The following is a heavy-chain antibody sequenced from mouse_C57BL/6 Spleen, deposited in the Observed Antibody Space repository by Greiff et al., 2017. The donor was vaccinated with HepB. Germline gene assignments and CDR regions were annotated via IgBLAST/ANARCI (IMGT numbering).Heavy chain of an antibody. D-gene: IGHD1-1*01. V-gene: IGHV1-78*01. J-gene: IGHJ2*01. CDR2: IYPRDGST. CDR1: CYTFTDHT. Sequence: VHLQHSDSELVKPGASVKISCKFSCYTFTDHTIHWMKQRPEQGLEWIGYIYPRDGSTKYNEKFKGKATLTADKSSSTAYMQLNSLTSEDSAVYFCAGATVRTNFDYWGQGTTLTVSS. CDR3: AGATVRTNFDY.